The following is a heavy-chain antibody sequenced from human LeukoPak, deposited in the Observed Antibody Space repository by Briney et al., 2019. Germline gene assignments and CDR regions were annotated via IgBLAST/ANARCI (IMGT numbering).Heavy chain of an antibody. CDR1: GYSFTSYW. CDR2: IYAADSDT. D-gene: IGHD3-10*01. Sequence: GESLKISCKGSGYSFTSYWIGWVRQMPGKGLEWIGIIYAADSDTRYSPSFQGQVTISADNSISTAYLQWSSPKASDSAMYYCARTNYGSGSSYKGWFDPWGQGTLVIVSS. CDR3: ARTNYGSGSSYKGWFDP. J-gene: IGHJ5*02. V-gene: IGHV5-51*01.